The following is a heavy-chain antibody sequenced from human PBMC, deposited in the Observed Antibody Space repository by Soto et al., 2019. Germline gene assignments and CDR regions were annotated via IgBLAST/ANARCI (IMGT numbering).Heavy chain of an antibody. CDR2: INHSGST. D-gene: IGHD3-10*01. J-gene: IGHJ5*02. V-gene: IGHV4-34*01. Sequence: PSETLSLTCAVYGWSFSGYYLSWIRQPPGKGLEWIGEINHSGSTNYNPSLKSRVTISVDTSKNQFSLKLSSVTAADTAVYYCNIKYGSGSYQEASGQGTLVTVSS. CDR3: NIKYGSGSYQEA. CDR1: GWSFSGYY.